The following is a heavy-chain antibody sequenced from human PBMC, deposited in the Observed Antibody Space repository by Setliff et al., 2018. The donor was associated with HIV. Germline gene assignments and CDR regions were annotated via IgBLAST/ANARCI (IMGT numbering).Heavy chain of an antibody. D-gene: IGHD4-17*01. CDR2: VPSRGDT. Sequence: PSETLSLPCTVSDSGTYYWSWIRQPAGKGLEWIGRVPSRGDTNYNPSLKSRVTMSVDTSKNQFSLKLTSVTASDTAVYYCARAAAGNTGPFDLWGQGSPVTVSS. J-gene: IGHJ4*02. CDR1: DSGTYY. CDR3: ARAAAGNTGPFDL. V-gene: IGHV4-4*07.